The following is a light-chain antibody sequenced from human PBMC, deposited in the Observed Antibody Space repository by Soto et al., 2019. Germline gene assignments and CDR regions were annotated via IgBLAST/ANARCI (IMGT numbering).Light chain of an antibody. J-gene: IGKJ1*01. Sequence: AIQMTQSPSSLSASVGDGVTITCRASQAIRTDLGWYQQRPGKAPKLLIYGTSNLQSGVPSRFSGSGSGTDFTLTINSLQPEDFATYYCLQDYNYPRTFGQGTKVDIK. CDR3: LQDYNYPRT. V-gene: IGKV1-6*01. CDR1: QAIRTD. CDR2: GTS.